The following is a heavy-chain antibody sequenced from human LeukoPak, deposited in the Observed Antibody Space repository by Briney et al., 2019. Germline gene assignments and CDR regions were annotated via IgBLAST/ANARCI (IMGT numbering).Heavy chain of an antibody. V-gene: IGHV3-66*02. Sequence: GGSLRLSCAASGFTVSSNYMSWVRQAPGKGLEWVSVIYSGGSTYYADSVKGRFTISRDHPKNTLYLQMNSLRAEDTAVYYCARAYDYVWGSFDYWGQGALVTLSS. CDR3: ARAYDYVWGSFDY. J-gene: IGHJ4*02. D-gene: IGHD3-16*01. CDR2: IYSGGST. CDR1: GFTVSSNY.